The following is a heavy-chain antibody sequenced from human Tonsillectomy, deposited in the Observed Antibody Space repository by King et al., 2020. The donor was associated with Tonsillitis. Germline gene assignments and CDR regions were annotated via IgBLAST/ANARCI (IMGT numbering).Heavy chain of an antibody. CDR3: ARVTYYYGSGGAFDI. CDR1: GFTFSSYS. D-gene: IGHD3-10*01. CDR2: ISSSSSYI. Sequence: VQLVESGGGLVKPGGSLRLSCAASGFTFSSYSMNWVRQAPGKGLEWVSSISSSSSYIYYADSVKGRFTISRDNAKNSLYLQMNSLRAEDTAVYYCARVTYYYGSGGAFDIWGQGTMVTVSS. J-gene: IGHJ3*02. V-gene: IGHV3-21*01.